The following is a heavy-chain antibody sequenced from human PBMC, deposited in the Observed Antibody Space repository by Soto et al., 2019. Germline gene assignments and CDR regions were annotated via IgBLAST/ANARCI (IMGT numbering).Heavy chain of an antibody. V-gene: IGHV1-69*04. CDR3: ARDGDCRSTSCHSEN. J-gene: IGHJ4*02. CDR2: IIPILGMA. D-gene: IGHD2-2*01. CDR1: GGTFSIYS. Sequence: QVQLVQSGAEVKKPGSSVKVSCKTSGGTFSIYSISWVRQAPGQGLEWMGRIIPILGMAHYAQKFQDRVTITADESTSTAYMELSSLRSEDTAVYYCARDGDCRSTSCHSENWGQGTLVTVSP.